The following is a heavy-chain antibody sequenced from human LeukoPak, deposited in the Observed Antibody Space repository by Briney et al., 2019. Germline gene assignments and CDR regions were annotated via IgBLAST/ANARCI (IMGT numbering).Heavy chain of an antibody. CDR2: IIPIFGTA. J-gene: IGHJ5*02. CDR1: GGTFSSYA. D-gene: IGHD3-22*01. CDR3: AREYYYDQDGNWFDP. V-gene: IGHV1-69*13. Sequence: ASVKVSCKASGGTFSSYAISWVRQAPGQGLEWMGGIIPIFGTANYAQKFQGRVTITADESTSTAYMELSSLRSEDTAVYYCAREYYYDQDGNWFDPWGQGTLVTVSS.